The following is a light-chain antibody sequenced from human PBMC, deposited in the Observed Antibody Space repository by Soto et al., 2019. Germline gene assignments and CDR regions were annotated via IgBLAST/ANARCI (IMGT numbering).Light chain of an antibody. J-gene: IGKJ1*01. CDR3: QQXXXHRT. V-gene: IGKV1-39*01. CDR2: DAS. Sequence: DIQMTQSPSSLSASVEDRVIITCRASQSISNHLNWYQQKPGKAPKLLIYDASSLESGVPSRFGGGGSGTEFTLTISSLQPDDFATXXXQQXXXHRTFXQGTKVDIK. CDR1: QSISNH.